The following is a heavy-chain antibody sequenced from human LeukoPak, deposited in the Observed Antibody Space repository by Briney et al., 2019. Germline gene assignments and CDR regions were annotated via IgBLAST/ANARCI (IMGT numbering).Heavy chain of an antibody. CDR3: ARGGYSYGYSFGY. V-gene: IGHV4-34*01. D-gene: IGHD5-18*01. J-gene: IGHJ4*02. CDR2: INHSGST. Sequence: PSETLSLTCAVYGGSFSGYHWSWVRQPPGKGLEWIGEINHSGSTNYNPSLKSRVTISVDTSKNQFSLKLSSVTAADTAVYYCARGGYSYGYSFGYWGQGTLVTVSS. CDR1: GGSFSGYH.